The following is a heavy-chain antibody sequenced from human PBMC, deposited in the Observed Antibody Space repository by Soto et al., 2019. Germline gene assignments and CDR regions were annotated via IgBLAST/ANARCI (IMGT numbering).Heavy chain of an antibody. D-gene: IGHD2-15*01. CDR3: AKITARYCSGGSCYSYGMDV. Sequence: GGSLRLSCAASGFTFSSYGMHWLRQAPGKGLEWVAVISYDGSNKYYADSVKGRFTISRDNSKNTLYLQMNSLRAEDTAVYYCAKITARYCSGGSCYSYGMDVWGQGTTVTASS. CDR1: GFTFSSYG. V-gene: IGHV3-30*18. J-gene: IGHJ6*02. CDR2: ISYDGSNK.